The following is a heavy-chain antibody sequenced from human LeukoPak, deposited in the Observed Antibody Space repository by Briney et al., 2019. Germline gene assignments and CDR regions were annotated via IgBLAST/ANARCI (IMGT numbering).Heavy chain of an antibody. J-gene: IGHJ4*02. V-gene: IGHV3-7*03. CDR2: INQDGSEK. CDR3: AKFALRYCSGGSCHPFDY. CDR1: GFTFDDYW. D-gene: IGHD2-15*01. Sequence: GGSLRLSCGASGFTFDDYWMSWVRQAPGQGLEWVANINQDGSEKYYLDSAKGRFTISRDNARNSLYLQVNSLRAEDTAVYYCAKFALRYCSGGSCHPFDYWGQGTLVTVSS.